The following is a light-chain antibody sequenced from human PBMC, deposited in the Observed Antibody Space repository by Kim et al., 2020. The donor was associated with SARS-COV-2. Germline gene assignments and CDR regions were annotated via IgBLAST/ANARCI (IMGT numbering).Light chain of an antibody. J-gene: IGLJ1*01. Sequence: PGQTARIPCSGDALPSKYAYWYQQTAGQAPVLVISDDNNRPAGIPARFSGSNSGTMATLTISGAQVEDEADYFCYSTDSSGKHGVFGTGTKVTVL. V-gene: IGLV3-10*01. CDR2: DDN. CDR1: ALPSKY. CDR3: YSTDSSGKHGV.